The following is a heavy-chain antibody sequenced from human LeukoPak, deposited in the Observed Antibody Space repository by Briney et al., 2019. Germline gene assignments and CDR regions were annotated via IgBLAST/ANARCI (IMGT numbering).Heavy chain of an antibody. D-gene: IGHD3-10*01. CDR3: ARDPGGNYFGPGTHFAY. Sequence: ASVKVSCKASGYTFTHYYMHRVRQARGQGLEWTGRIDGETGNTRYAQNFQGRVSMTRDTSTSTVYMELSSLRFEDTAVYYCARDPGGNYFGPGTHFAYWGQGALVTVSS. V-gene: IGHV1-46*01. J-gene: IGHJ4*02. CDR2: IDGETGNT. CDR1: GYTFTHYY.